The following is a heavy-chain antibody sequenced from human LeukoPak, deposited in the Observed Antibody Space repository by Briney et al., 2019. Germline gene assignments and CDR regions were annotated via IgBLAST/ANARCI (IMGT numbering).Heavy chain of an antibody. CDR2: ISYSERT. CDR3: ARWYSSSSYVGEYFQH. CDR1: GGSMSSSTNY. J-gene: IGHJ1*01. Sequence: PSETLSLTCSVSGGSMSSSTNYWGWIRQPPGKGLEWIGCISYSERTYYNPSLKSRVTISEDTSKNQFSLKLSSVTAADTTVYYCARWYSSSSYVGEYFQHWGQGTLVTVSS. D-gene: IGHD6-13*01. V-gene: IGHV4-39*01.